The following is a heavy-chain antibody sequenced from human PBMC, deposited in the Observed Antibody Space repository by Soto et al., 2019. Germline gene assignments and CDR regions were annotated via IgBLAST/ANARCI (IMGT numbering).Heavy chain of an antibody. V-gene: IGHV1-69*13. CDR1: GGTFSSYA. CDR2: IIPIFGTA. J-gene: IGHJ4*02. Sequence: SVKVSCKASGGTFSSYAISWVRQAPGQGLEWMGGIIPIFGTANYAQKFQGRVTITADESTSTAYMELSSLRSEDTAVYYCARTGNFGELFSYWGQGTLLTVS. CDR3: ARTGNFGELFSY. D-gene: IGHD3-10*01.